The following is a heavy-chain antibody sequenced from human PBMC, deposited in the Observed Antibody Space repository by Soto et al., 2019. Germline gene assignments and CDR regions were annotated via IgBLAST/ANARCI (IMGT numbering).Heavy chain of an antibody. D-gene: IGHD6-19*01. CDR1: GFHFSSYA. CDR3: ARGREGLVLDY. Sequence: GGSLRLSCAASGFHFSSYAMHWVRQAPGKGLEWVAVISYDGSNKYYADSVKGRFTISRDNSKNTLYLQMNSLRAEDTAVYYCARGREGLVLDYWGQGTLVTVSS. V-gene: IGHV3-30-3*01. CDR2: ISYDGSNK. J-gene: IGHJ4*02.